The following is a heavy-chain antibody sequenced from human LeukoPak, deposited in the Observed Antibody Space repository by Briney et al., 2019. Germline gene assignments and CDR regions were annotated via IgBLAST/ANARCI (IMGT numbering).Heavy chain of an antibody. CDR1: EFTFSSYA. CDR2: ISGSGGST. Sequence: GGSLRLSCAASEFTFSSYAMSWVRQAPGKGLEWVSAISGSGGSTYYADSVKGRFTISRDNSKNTLYLQMNSLRAEDTAVYYCAKSGSSSWWSNWFDPWGQGTLVTVSS. D-gene: IGHD6-13*01. V-gene: IGHV3-23*01. J-gene: IGHJ5*02. CDR3: AKSGSSSWWSNWFDP.